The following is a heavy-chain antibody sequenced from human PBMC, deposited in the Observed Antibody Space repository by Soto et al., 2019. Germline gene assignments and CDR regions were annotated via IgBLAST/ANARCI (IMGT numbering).Heavy chain of an antibody. CDR2: TSYRSKWYN. CDR1: GDSVSINSAA. V-gene: IGHV6-1*01. CDR3: ARVCGGDCHYGMDV. J-gene: IGHJ6*02. Sequence: PSQTLSLTCDISGDSVSINSAAWNWIRQSPSRGLEWLGRTSYRSKWYNDYAVSVKSRITINPDTSKNQFSLQLNSVTAADTAVYYCARVCGGDCHYGMDVWGQGTTVTVSS. D-gene: IGHD2-21*02.